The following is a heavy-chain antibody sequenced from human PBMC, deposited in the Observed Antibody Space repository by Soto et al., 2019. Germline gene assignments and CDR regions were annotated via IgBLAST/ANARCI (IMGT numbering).Heavy chain of an antibody. D-gene: IGHD1-26*01. CDR3: ATTYSGSYKGTFVDV. CDR2: IDPSDSYT. CDR1: GYSFTSYW. J-gene: IGHJ6*02. Sequence: GESLKISCKGSGYSFTSYWISWVRQMPGKGLEWMGRIDPSDSYTNYSPSFQGHVTISADKSISTAYLQWSSLKASDTAMYYCATTYSGSYKGTFVDVWGQGXTVTVYS. V-gene: IGHV5-10-1*01.